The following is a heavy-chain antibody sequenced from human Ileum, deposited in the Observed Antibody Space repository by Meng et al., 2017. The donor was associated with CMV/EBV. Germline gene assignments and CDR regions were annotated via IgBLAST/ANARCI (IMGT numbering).Heavy chain of an antibody. CDR2: TYYRSKWYN. CDR1: GDSVSSSSVA. Sequence: CAISGDSVSSSSVAWNWIRQSPSRCLEWLGRTYYRSKWYNEYAVSVKSRITVNPDTSKNQFSLQLNSVTPEDTAVYYCARGYNYGFDYWGQGSLVTVSS. CDR3: ARGYNYGFDY. V-gene: IGHV6-1*01. D-gene: IGHD5-18*01. J-gene: IGHJ4*02.